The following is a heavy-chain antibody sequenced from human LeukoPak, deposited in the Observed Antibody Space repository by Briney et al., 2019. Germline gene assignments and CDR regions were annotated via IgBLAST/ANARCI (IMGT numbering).Heavy chain of an antibody. D-gene: IGHD3-22*01. CDR3: ARFLTYDYYSSGLNDAFDI. V-gene: IGHV4-39*07. CDR2: IYYSGST. Sequence: SETLSLTCTVSGGSISSSSYYWGWIRQPPGNGLEWIASIYYSGSTYYNPSLKSRVTISVDTSKNQFSLKLSSVTAADTAVYYCARFLTYDYYSSGLNDAFDIWGQGTMVTVSS. CDR1: GGSISSSSYY. J-gene: IGHJ3*02.